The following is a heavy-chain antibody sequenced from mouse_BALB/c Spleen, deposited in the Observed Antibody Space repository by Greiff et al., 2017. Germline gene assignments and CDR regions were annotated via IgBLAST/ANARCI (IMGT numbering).Heavy chain of an antibody. CDR2: IYPYNGGT. V-gene: IGHV1S29*02. D-gene: IGHD1-1*01. CDR3: ARAHLLLRYFDV. CDR1: GYTFTDYN. Sequence: EVQLQQSGPELVKPGASVKISCKASGYTFTDYNMHWVKQSHGKSLEWIGYIYPYNGGTGYNQKFKSKATLTVDNSSSTAYMELRSLTSEDSAVYYCARAHLLLRYFDVWGAGTTVTVSS. J-gene: IGHJ1*01.